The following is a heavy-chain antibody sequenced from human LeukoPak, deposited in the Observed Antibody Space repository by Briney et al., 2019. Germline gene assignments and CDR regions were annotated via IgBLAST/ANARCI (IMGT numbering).Heavy chain of an antibody. CDR2: IHGDGSSP. CDR3: ARDGSLPDY. CDR1: GFTFSHYW. D-gene: IGHD1-1*01. Sequence: GSLRLSCAASGFTFSHYWMHWVRQVPGKGLVWVSRIHGDGSSPIYADSVKGRFTISRDNAKNTLYFQMNSLGVEDGGIYYCARDGSLPDYWGQGTLVTVSS. J-gene: IGHJ4*02. V-gene: IGHV3-74*01.